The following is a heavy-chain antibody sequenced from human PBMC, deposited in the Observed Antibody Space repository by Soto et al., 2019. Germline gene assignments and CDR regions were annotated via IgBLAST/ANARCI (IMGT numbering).Heavy chain of an antibody. CDR2: INHSGST. J-gene: IGHJ5*02. CDR3: AGHLLQRGRRRFDP. CDR1: GGSFSGYY. Sequence: TLSLTCAVYGGSFSGYYWSWIRQPPGKGLEWIGEINHSGSTNYNPSLKSRVTISVDTSKNQFSLKLSSVTAADTAVYYCAGHLLQRGRRRFDPWGQGTLVTVSS. V-gene: IGHV4-34*01.